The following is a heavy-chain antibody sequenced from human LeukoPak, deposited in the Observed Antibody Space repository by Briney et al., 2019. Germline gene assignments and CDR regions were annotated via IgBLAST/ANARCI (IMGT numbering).Heavy chain of an antibody. J-gene: IGHJ5*02. CDR1: GGSISSGSYY. CDR2: IYTSGST. Sequence: PSETLSLTCTVSGGSISSGSYYWSWIRQPAGKGLEWIGRIYTSGSTNYNPSLKSRVTISVDTSKNQFSLKLSSVTAADTAVYYCARESGGGTAFDPWGQGTLVTVSS. CDR3: ARESGGGTAFDP. V-gene: IGHV4-61*02. D-gene: IGHD3-16*01.